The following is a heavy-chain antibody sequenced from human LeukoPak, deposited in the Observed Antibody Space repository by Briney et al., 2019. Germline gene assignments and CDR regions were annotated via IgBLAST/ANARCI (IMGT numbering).Heavy chain of an antibody. D-gene: IGHD3-9*01. CDR3: ARVDLLTGYYFFDY. J-gene: IGHJ4*02. CDR2: INPNSGDT. CDR1: GYSFTGYY. V-gene: IGHV1-2*02. Sequence: ASVKVSCKASGYSFTGYYMHWVRQAPGQGLEWMGWINPNSGDTKYAQKLQGRVTMTTDTSTSTAYMELRSLGSDETAVYYCARVDLLTGYYFFDYWGQGTLVTVSS.